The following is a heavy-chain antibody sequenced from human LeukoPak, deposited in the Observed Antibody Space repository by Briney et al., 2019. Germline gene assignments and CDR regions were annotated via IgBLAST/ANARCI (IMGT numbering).Heavy chain of an antibody. Sequence: PGGSLRLSCAASGFPFSSYYMNWVRRAPGKGLEWVSSIDSSSNYIYYADSVKGRFTISRDNAKNSLYLQMNSLRAEDRAVYYCARGNTLLYDYWGQGTLVAVSS. V-gene: IGHV3-21*01. D-gene: IGHD2-15*01. CDR2: IDSSSNYI. CDR3: ARGNTLLYDY. J-gene: IGHJ4*02. CDR1: GFPFSSYY.